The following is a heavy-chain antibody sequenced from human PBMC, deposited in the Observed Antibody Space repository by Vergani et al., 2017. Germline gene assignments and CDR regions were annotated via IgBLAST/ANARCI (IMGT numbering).Heavy chain of an antibody. D-gene: IGHD6-25*01. V-gene: IGHV4-31*09. CDR3: AAPGSPVFYFDY. CDR1: GGSISSGGYY. CDR2: IYYSGST. J-gene: IGHJ4*02. Sequence: QVQLQESGPGLVKPSQTLSLTCTVSGGSISSGGYYWSWIRQHPGKGLEWIGYIYYSGSTYYNPSLKSRVTISVVKSKNQFSLKLSSVTAADTAVYYCAAPGSPVFYFDYWGQGTLVTVSS.